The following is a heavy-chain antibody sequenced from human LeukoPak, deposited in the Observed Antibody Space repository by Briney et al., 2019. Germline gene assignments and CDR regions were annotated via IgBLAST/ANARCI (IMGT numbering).Heavy chain of an antibody. D-gene: IGHD3-3*01. Sequence: ASVKVSCKASGGTFSSYAISWVRQAPGQGLEWMGWISAYNGNTNYAQKLQGRVTMATDTSTSTAYMELRSLRSDDTAVYYCARGDDFWSGCTFDCWGQGTLVTVSS. CDR1: GGTFSSYA. CDR3: ARGDDFWSGCTFDC. V-gene: IGHV1-18*01. CDR2: ISAYNGNT. J-gene: IGHJ4*02.